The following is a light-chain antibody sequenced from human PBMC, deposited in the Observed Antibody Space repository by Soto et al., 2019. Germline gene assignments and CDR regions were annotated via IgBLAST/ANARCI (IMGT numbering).Light chain of an antibody. CDR2: DTS. CDR3: QHRSNWPPG. Sequence: IMLTQSPATLYLSPGERSTLPCRASQSISSFLAWYQQKPGQVPRLLIYDTSNRATGIPARFSGSGSGTDFTLSISSLAPEDFAVYYCQHRSNWPPGFGQGTRLEIK. CDR1: QSISSF. J-gene: IGKJ5*01. V-gene: IGKV3-11*01.